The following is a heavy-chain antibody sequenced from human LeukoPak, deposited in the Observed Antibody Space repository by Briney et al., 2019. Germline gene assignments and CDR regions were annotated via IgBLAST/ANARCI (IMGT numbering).Heavy chain of an antibody. Sequence: ASVKVSCKASGYTFNSYDINWVRQATGQGLEWMGWMNPNTGNTGYGERFQGRVTMTGDNSISTAYMELSSLTSEDTAVYYCARGGAGTYYKRDGWFDPWGQGTVVTVSS. CDR1: GYTFNSYD. CDR2: MNPNTGNT. CDR3: ARGGAGTYYKRDGWFDP. J-gene: IGHJ5*02. V-gene: IGHV1-8*01. D-gene: IGHD3-10*01.